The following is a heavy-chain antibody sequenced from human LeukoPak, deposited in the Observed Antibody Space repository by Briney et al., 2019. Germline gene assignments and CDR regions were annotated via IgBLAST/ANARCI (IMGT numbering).Heavy chain of an antibody. CDR2: ITTSSSYT. CDR1: GFTFSSYS. J-gene: IGHJ5*02. V-gene: IGHV3-21*04. CDR3: AREQEGSSGWYNWFDP. Sequence: GGSLRLSCAASGFTFSSYSMNWVRQAPGKGLEWGSSITTSSSYTYYADSVKGRFTISRDNAKSSLYLQMNSLRAEDTAVYYCAREQEGSSGWYNWFDPWGQGTLVTVSS. D-gene: IGHD6-19*01.